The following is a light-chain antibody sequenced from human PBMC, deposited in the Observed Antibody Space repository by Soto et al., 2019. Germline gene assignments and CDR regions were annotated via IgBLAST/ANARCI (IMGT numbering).Light chain of an antibody. CDR2: SNN. Sequence: QTVVTQPPSASRTPGQRVTISCSGSSSNIGSNYVYWYQQLPGTAPKLLIYSNNQRPSGVPDRFSGSKSGTSASLAISGLRSEDEADYYCAAWDDSLSGPKVFGGGTKLTVL. J-gene: IGLJ3*02. CDR3: AAWDDSLSGPKV. CDR1: SSNIGSNY. V-gene: IGLV1-47*02.